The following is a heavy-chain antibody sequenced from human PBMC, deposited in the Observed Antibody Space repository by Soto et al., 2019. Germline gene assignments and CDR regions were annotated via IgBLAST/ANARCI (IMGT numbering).Heavy chain of an antibody. CDR3: ARNLIIMVRGGGDY. CDR1: GGSISSSNW. Sequence: QVHLQESGPGLVKPSGTLSLTCAVSGGSISSSNWWTWGRQPPGKGLEWIGEIYHGGSTNYNPSLKSRVTISVDKSKNQFSLKLTSVTAADTAVYYCARNLIIMVRGGGDYWGQGTLVTVSS. D-gene: IGHD3-10*01. J-gene: IGHJ4*02. CDR2: IYHGGST. V-gene: IGHV4-4*02.